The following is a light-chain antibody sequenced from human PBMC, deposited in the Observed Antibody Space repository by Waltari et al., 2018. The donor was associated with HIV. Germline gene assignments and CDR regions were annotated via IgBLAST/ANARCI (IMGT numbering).Light chain of an antibody. Sequence: QSVLPQPPSVSGAPAQRVTISCTGSSSNIGAGYDIPRYQQLPGTAPKLLIYGNSNRPSGVPDRFSGSKAGTSASLAITGLQAEDEADYYCQSYDSSLSGWVFGGGTKLTVL. J-gene: IGLJ3*02. CDR3: QSYDSSLSGWV. CDR2: GNS. V-gene: IGLV1-40*01. CDR1: SSNIGAGYD.